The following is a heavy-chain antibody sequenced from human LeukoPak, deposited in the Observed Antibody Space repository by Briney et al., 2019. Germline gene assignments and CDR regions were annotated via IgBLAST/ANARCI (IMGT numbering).Heavy chain of an antibody. J-gene: IGHJ4*02. V-gene: IGHV4-61*02. CDR3: ARDASVWAIFDY. Sequence: SQTLSLTCTVSGGPISSGSYYWSWIRQPAGKGLEWIGRIYTSGSTNYNPSLKSRVTISVDTSKNQFSLKLSSVTAADTAVYYCARDASVWAIFDYWGQGTLVTVSS. D-gene: IGHD3-16*01. CDR2: IYTSGST. CDR1: GGPISSGSYY.